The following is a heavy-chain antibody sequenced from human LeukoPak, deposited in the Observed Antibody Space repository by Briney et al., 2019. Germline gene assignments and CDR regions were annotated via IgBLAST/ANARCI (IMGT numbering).Heavy chain of an antibody. V-gene: IGHV3-21*04. Sequence: GGSLSLSCAASAFSLNAYNMNWVSQAPGKGLEWVSSISYTGTYIYYADSVKGRFTISRDNAQNSLYLQMNSLRAEDTAIYYCVRDRGTYRPIDYWGQGTLVTVSS. J-gene: IGHJ4*02. D-gene: IGHD1-26*01. CDR3: VRDRGTYRPIDY. CDR1: AFSLNAYN. CDR2: ISYTGTYI.